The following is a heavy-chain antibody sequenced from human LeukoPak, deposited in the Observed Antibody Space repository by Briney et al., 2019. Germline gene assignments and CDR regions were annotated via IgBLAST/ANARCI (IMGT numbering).Heavy chain of an antibody. J-gene: IGHJ5*02. CDR2: IYYSGST. V-gene: IGHV4-31*03. CDR3: ARDRGDNYGSGSYRLRWFDP. Sequence: NASESLSLTCTVSGGSISSGGYYWSWIRQHPGKGLEWIGYIYYSGSTYYNPSLKSRVTISVDTSKNQFFLKLSSVTAADTAVYYCARDRGDNYGSGSYRLRWFDPGGQGTLVTVSS. CDR1: GGSISSGGYY. D-gene: IGHD3-10*01.